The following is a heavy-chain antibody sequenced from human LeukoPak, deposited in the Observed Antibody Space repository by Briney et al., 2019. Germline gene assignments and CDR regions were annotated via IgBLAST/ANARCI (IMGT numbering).Heavy chain of an antibody. J-gene: IGHJ3*02. V-gene: IGHV3-33*01. D-gene: IGHD5-12*01. CDR3: ARLSGYEKGYVFDI. CDR2: IWNDGSHK. CDR1: GFTFSSYG. Sequence: PGGSLRLSCAASGFTFSSYGMHWVRQAPGRGLEWVAVIWNDGSHKYYADSVKGRFTISRDNSKNTLYLRMNSLRAEGTAVYYCARLSGYEKGYVFDIWGQGTMVTVSS.